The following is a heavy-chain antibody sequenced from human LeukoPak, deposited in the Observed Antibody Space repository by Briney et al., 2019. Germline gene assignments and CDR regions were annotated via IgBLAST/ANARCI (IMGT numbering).Heavy chain of an antibody. Sequence: GGSLRLSCVASGFTFSSQWMGWVRQAPGKGLEWVANVNQGGTEKFYVDSVKGRFTISRDNAENSLYLQMNSLRDEDTAVYYCAREHYFYHMDGWGEGTTVTVSS. CDR1: GFTFSSQW. CDR2: VNQGGTEK. V-gene: IGHV3-7*01. CDR3: AREHYFYHMDG. J-gene: IGHJ6*03.